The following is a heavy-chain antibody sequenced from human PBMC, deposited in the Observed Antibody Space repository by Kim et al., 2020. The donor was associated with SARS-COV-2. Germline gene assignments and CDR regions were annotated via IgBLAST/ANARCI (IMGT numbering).Heavy chain of an antibody. CDR3: ARGVEVEWCFGMDV. J-gene: IGHJ6*02. V-gene: IGHV3-7*03. D-gene: IGHD3-3*01. CDR2: IKQDGSEK. CDR1: GFTFSSYW. Sequence: GGSLRLSCAASGFTFSSYWMSWVRQAPGKGLEWVANIKQDGSEKYYVDSVKGRFTISRDNAKNSLYLQMNSLRAEDTAVYYCARGVEVEWCFGMDVWGQGTTVTVSS.